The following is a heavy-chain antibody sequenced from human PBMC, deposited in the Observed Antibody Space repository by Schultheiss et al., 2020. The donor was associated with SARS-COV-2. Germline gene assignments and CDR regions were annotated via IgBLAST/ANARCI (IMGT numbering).Heavy chain of an antibody. V-gene: IGHV3-48*02. CDR1: GFTFDDYA. J-gene: IGHJ4*02. CDR2: IGTGSTTM. CDR3: ARFDWDSDH. D-gene: IGHD3-9*01. Sequence: GGSLRLSCAASGFTFDDYAMHWVRQAPGKGLQWVSWIGTGSTTMYYADSLKGRFTISRDNAKDSVYLHMSSLRDDDTAVYFCARFDWDSDHWGQGVLVTVSS.